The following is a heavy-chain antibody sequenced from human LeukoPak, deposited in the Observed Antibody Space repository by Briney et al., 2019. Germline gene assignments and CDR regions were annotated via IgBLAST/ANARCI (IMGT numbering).Heavy chain of an antibody. Sequence: PGGSLRLSCAASGFTFSSYAMSWVRQAPGKGLEWVSAISGSGGSTYYADSVKGRFTISRDNSKNTQYLQMNSLRAEDTAVYYCAKEAHDDSSGGDAFDIWGQGTMVTVSS. CDR1: GFTFSSYA. D-gene: IGHD3-22*01. CDR2: ISGSGGST. CDR3: AKEAHDDSSGGDAFDI. J-gene: IGHJ3*02. V-gene: IGHV3-23*01.